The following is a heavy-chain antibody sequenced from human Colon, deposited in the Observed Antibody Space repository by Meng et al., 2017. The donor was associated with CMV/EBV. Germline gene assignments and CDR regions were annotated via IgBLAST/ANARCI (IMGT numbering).Heavy chain of an antibody. J-gene: IGHJ5*02. D-gene: IGHD6-6*01. CDR3: ERVGGWIGSSSIFGWFDP. CDR1: GYTFTDYY. Sequence: QGQLVQSGAEVKDPGASVKVSCKGSGYTFTDYYIHWVRQAPGQGLEWMGLINSNTGATKYAQKFQNRITMTRDTSINTVYMQLSGLRSDDTAVYYCERVGGWIGSSSIFGWFDPWGQGTLVTVSS. CDR2: INSNTGAT. V-gene: IGHV1-2*02.